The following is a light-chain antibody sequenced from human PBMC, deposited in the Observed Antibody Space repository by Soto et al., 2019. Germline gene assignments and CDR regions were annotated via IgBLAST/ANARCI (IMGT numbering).Light chain of an antibody. J-gene: IGLJ2*01. Sequence: QSALTQPASVSGSPGQSITISCTGTSSDVGGYNYVSWYQQHPGKAPKLMIYEVSNRPSGVSNRFSGSKSGNTASLTISGLPAEDEADYYCSSCTSSSTLAFGGGTKLTVL. CDR3: SSCTSSSTLA. CDR2: EVS. CDR1: SSDVGGYNY. V-gene: IGLV2-14*01.